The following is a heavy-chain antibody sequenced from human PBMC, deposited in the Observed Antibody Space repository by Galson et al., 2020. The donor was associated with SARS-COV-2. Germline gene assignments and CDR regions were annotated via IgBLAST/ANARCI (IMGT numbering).Heavy chain of an antibody. CDR3: ARISSLGNSDYGGNLGFGAFDI. Sequence: SGPTLVKPTQTLTLTCTFSGFSLSTSGMCVSWIRQPPGKALEWLARIDWDDDKYYSTSLKTRLTISKDTSKNQVVLTMTNMDPVDTATYYCARISSLGNSDYGGNLGFGAFDIWGQGTMVTVSS. D-gene: IGHD4-17*01. V-gene: IGHV2-70*11. J-gene: IGHJ3*02. CDR1: GFSLSTSGMC. CDR2: IDWDDDK.